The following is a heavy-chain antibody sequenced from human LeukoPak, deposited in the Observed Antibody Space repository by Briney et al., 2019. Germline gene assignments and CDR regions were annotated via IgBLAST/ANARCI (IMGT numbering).Heavy chain of an antibody. CDR3: ARGRSGTHLLAEFDY. D-gene: IGHD1-26*01. CDR1: GYTFTRYD. CDR2: INPNSGST. Sequence: ASVEVSCKASGYTFTRYDIHWVRQANGRGLEWMGWINPNSGSTGYSQKFRGRVTFTTDTSISAAYLELSSLKSEDTALYYCARGRSGTHLLAEFDYWGQGTLVIASS. J-gene: IGHJ4*02. V-gene: IGHV1-8*03.